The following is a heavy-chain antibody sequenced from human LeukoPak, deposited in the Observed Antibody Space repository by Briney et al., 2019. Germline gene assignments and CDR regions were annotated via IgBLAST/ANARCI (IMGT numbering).Heavy chain of an antibody. D-gene: IGHD3-10*01. V-gene: IGHV1-24*01. J-gene: IGHJ6*03. CDR2: FDPEDGET. CDR3: ATTPRNYYGSGSYYNVPYYYYMDV. Sequence: EASVKVSCKVSGYTLTELSMHWVRQAPGKGLEWMGGFDPEDGETIYAQKFQGRVTMTEDASTDTAYMELSSLRSEDTAVYYCATTPRNYYGSGSYYNVPYYYYMDVWGKGTTVTVSS. CDR1: GYTLTELS.